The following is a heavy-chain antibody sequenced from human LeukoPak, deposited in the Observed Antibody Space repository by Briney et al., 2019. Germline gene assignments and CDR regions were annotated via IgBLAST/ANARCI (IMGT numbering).Heavy chain of an antibody. CDR1: GGSINSYY. J-gene: IGHJ5*02. CDR3: ASSMVRGGGFDP. Sequence: PSETLSLTCTVSGGSINSYYWSWIRQPPGKGLEWIAYIYYGGNTNYNPSLKSRVTVSVDMSKNQFSLKLSSVTAADTAVYYCASSMVRGGGFDPWGQGTLVTVSS. CDR2: IYYGGNT. V-gene: IGHV4-59*08. D-gene: IGHD3-10*01.